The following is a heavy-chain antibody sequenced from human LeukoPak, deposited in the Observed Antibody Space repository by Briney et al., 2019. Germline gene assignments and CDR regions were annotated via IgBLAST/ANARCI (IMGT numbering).Heavy chain of an antibody. D-gene: IGHD2-15*01. CDR2: IYYSGST. CDR3: ARSLLGYCSGGSCYLFDY. J-gene: IGHJ4*02. Sequence: SQTLSLTSTISGGSISSGGYYWSWIRQHPGKGLEWIVYIYYSGSTYYNPSLKSRVTISVDTSKNQFSLKLSSVTAADTAVYYCARSLLGYCSGGSCYLFDYWGQGTLVTVSS. CDR1: GGSISSGGYY. V-gene: IGHV4-31*03.